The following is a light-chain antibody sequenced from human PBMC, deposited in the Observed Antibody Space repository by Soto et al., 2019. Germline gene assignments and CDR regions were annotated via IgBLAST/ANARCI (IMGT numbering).Light chain of an antibody. V-gene: IGLV1-44*01. CDR2: GNN. CDR1: SSNIGRNT. Sequence: QSVLTQPPSASGTPGQRVTISCSGSSSNIGRNTVNWYQQLPGTAPKLLIHGNNQRPSGVPDRFSGSKSGTAASLAISGLQSEDEADYYCATWDDSLNGPVFGAGTQLTVL. CDR3: ATWDDSLNGPV. J-gene: IGLJ2*01.